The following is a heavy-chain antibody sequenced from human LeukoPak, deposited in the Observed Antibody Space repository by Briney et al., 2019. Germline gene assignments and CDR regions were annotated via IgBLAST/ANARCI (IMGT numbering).Heavy chain of an antibody. J-gene: IGHJ6*02. CDR2: IIPMLGTV. D-gene: IGHD1-26*01. V-gene: IGHV1-69*04. CDR1: GATFSSYA. CDR3: ARDQKVGATPYFGMDV. Sequence: SVKVSCKASGATFSSYAINWVRQAPGQGLEWMGRIIPMLGTVNYAQKFQGRVTIIADKFTSTAYMELSSLRSEDAAVYYCARDQKVGATPYFGMDVWGQGTTVTVSS.